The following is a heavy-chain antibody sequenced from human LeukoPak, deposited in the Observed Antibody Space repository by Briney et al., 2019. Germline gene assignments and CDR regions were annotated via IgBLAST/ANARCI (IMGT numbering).Heavy chain of an antibody. CDR2: ISTYSGNT. D-gene: IGHD2-2*01. J-gene: IGHJ6*02. CDR3: ARGYCRSTSCHEPPLYGMDV. Sequence: AAVKLSCKASGYTFTNYGFSWVRQAPGQGLEWMGWISTYSGNTNYAQQVQGRVTMTSDTSTSTVYMELRSLRSDDTAVYYCARGYCRSTSCHEPPLYGMDVWGQGTTVTVS. CDR1: GYTFTNYG. V-gene: IGHV1-18*04.